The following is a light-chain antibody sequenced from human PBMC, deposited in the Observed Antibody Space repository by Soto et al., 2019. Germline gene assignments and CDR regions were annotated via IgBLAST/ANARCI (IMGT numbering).Light chain of an antibody. CDR1: QGLGVW. Sequence: DIQMTQSPSSVSASVGDRVTITCRASQGLGVWLGWYQQKPGKAPQLMIFGSSGLQTGVPSRFSGSGSGTDFTLTISSLQPEDFATYYCQLAYSFPLTFGGGPKVEIK. J-gene: IGKJ4*01. CDR2: GSS. CDR3: QLAYSFPLT. V-gene: IGKV1-12*01.